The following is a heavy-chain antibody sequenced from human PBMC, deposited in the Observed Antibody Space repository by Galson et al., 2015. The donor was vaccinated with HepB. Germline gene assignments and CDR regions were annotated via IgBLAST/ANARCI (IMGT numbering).Heavy chain of an antibody. Sequence: SLRLSCAASRFIFSSYNMNWVRQASGKGLEWVSSISSSSSHIYYADSVKGRFTISRDNAKDSLYLQMNSLRAEDTAVYYCARVQPLSVYAIDYWGQGTLVTVSS. CDR2: ISSSSSHI. CDR1: RFIFSSYN. D-gene: IGHD2-8*01. V-gene: IGHV3-21*01. CDR3: ARVQPLSVYAIDY. J-gene: IGHJ4*02.